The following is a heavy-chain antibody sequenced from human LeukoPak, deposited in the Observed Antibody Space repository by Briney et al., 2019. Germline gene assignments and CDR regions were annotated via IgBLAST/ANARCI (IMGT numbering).Heavy chain of an antibody. V-gene: IGHV4-59*11. D-gene: IGHD4-17*01. Sequence: SETLSLTCAVSDDSFSSHYWTWIRQPPGKGLEWIGYISYIGSTNYNPSLKSRVTISIGTSKNQFSLKLSSVTAADTAVYYCARDLVTVTKGFDIWGQGTMVSVSS. CDR3: ARDLVTVTKGFDI. CDR2: ISYIGST. CDR1: DDSFSSHY. J-gene: IGHJ3*02.